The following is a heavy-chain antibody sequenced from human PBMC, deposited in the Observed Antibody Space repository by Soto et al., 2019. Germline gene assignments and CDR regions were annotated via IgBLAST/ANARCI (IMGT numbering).Heavy chain of an antibody. V-gene: IGHV3-72*01. CDR3: AREFSGYYYYYGMDV. CDR2: TRNKANSYTT. Sequence: EVQLVESGGGLVQPGGSLRLSCAASGFTFSDHYMDWVRQAPGKGLEWVGRTRNKANSYTTEYAASVKGRFTISRDDSKTSLYLQMNSLKTEDTAVYYCAREFSGYYYYYGMDVWGQGTTVTVSS. CDR1: GFTFSDHY. J-gene: IGHJ6*02. D-gene: IGHD6-19*01.